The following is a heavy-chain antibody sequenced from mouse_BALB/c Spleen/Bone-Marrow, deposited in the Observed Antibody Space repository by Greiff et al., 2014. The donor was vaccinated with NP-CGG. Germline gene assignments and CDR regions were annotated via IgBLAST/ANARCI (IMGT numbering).Heavy chain of an antibody. V-gene: IGHV5-6*01. CDR2: ISSGGSYT. Sequence: EVQLVESGGDLVKPGGSLKLSCAASGFTFSSYGMSWVRQTPDKRLEWVATISSGGSYTYYPDSMKGRFTISRDNAKNTLYLQMSSLKSEDTAMYYCARQTYYDYDGYFDYWGQGTTLTVSS. CDR3: ARQTYYDYDGYFDY. J-gene: IGHJ2*01. CDR1: GFTFSSYG. D-gene: IGHD2-4*01.